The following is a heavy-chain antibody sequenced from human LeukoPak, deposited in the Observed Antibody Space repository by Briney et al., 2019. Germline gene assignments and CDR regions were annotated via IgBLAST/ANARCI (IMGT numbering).Heavy chain of an antibody. V-gene: IGHV4-31*02. CDR3: ANYGAGTYRFDP. CDR2: ICYSGTT. CDR1: GFTFSSYA. J-gene: IGHJ5*02. D-gene: IGHD3-10*01. Sequence: LRLSCAASGFTFSSYAMSWIRQHPGKGLEWIGYICYSGTTYYNPSLKSRVTVSVDMSENQFSLKLSSVTAADTAVYYCANYGAGTYRFDPWGQGTLVTVSS.